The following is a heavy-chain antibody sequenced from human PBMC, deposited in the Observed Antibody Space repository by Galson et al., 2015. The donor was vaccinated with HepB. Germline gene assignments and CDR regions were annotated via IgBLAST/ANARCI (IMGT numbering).Heavy chain of an antibody. CDR3: ACGYDSSGYYYYGMDV. CDR1: GYIFTSYA. J-gene: IGHJ6*02. D-gene: IGHD3-22*01. V-gene: IGHV1-3*01. CDR2: INAGNGNT. Sequence: SVKVSCKASGYIFTSYAMHWVRQAPGQRLEWMGWINAGNGNTKYSQKFQGRVTITRDTSASTAYMELSSLRSEATAEYYCACGYDSSGYYYYGMDVWGQGTTVTVSS.